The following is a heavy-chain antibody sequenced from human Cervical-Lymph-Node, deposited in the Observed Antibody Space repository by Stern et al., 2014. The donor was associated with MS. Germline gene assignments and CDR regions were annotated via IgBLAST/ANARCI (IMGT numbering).Heavy chain of an antibody. Sequence: QVQLGQSGPGLVKPSETLSLICTVSGGSIINRDYYWGWIRQSPGKGLAWIGDVYHTGGTYYNPSFRSRITLSVDTSKNHSPLQRGCVAAADTAVYYCARHDWAGTTFNWFDPWGQGTLVTVSS. CDR1: GGSIINRDYY. J-gene: IGHJ5*02. V-gene: IGHV4-39*01. CDR2: VYHTGGT. D-gene: IGHD1-7*01. CDR3: ARHDWAGTTFNWFDP.